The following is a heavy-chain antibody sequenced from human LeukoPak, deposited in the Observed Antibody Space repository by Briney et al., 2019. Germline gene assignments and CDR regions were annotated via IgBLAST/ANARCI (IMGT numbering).Heavy chain of an antibody. V-gene: IGHV3-23*01. Sequence: GGSLRLSCAASGFTFSSYAMSWVRQAPGKGLEWVSAISGSGGSTYYADSVKGRFTISRDNSKNTLYLQMNSLRAEDTAVYYCARDLDYYDSSGLDYWGQGTLVTVSS. D-gene: IGHD3-22*01. CDR2: ISGSGGST. J-gene: IGHJ4*02. CDR1: GFTFSSYA. CDR3: ARDLDYYDSSGLDY.